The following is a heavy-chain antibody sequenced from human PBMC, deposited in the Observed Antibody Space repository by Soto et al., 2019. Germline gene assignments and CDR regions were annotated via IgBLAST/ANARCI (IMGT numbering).Heavy chain of an antibody. Sequence: EVQVVQSGAEVKQPGESLKISCKTSGYSFTTYWIGWVRQMPGQGLEWMGVIYPGDSDTRYSPSFQGQVTISADKSISTAYVQWSSLKASDTARYYCVTYPSSATHDNSREYWGQGTPVTVSS. CDR2: IYPGDSDT. V-gene: IGHV5-51*01. CDR3: VTYPSSATHDNSREY. J-gene: IGHJ4*02. CDR1: GYSFTTYW. D-gene: IGHD6-6*01.